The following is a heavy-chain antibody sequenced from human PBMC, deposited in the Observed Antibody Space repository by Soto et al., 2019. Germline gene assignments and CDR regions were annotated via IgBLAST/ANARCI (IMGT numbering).Heavy chain of an antibody. D-gene: IGHD5-18*01. J-gene: IGHJ4*02. Sequence: GGSLRLSCAASGFTLSSYAMSWVRQAPGKGLEWVSAISGSGGSTYYADSVKGRFTISRDNSKNTLYLQMNSLRAEDTAVYYCAVSRQLWFFGYWGQGTLVTVSS. V-gene: IGHV3-23*01. CDR2: ISGSGGST. CDR3: AVSRQLWFFGY. CDR1: GFTLSSYA.